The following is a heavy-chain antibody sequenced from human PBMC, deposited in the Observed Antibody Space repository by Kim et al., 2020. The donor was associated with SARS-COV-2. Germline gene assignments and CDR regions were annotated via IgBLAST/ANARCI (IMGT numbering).Heavy chain of an antibody. J-gene: IGHJ4*02. V-gene: IGHV4-34*01. CDR3: ARAFYYYGSATVFDY. CDR1: GGSFSGYY. Sequence: SETLSLTCAVYGGSFSGYYWSWIRQPPGKGLEWIGEINHSGSTNYNPSLKSRVTISVDTSKNQFSLKLSSVTAADTAVYYCARAFYYYGSATVFDYWGQG. D-gene: IGHD3-10*01. CDR2: INHSGST.